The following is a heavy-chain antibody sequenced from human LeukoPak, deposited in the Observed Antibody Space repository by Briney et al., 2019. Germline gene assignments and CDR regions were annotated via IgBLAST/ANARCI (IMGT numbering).Heavy chain of an antibody. CDR3: ARHNRRDGYNLYNY. V-gene: IGHV1-69*13. CDR2: IIPIFGTA. Sequence: ASVKVSCKASGYTFTSYGITWVRQAPGQGLEWMGGIIPIFGTANYAQKFQGRVTITADESTSTAYMELSSLRSEDTAVYYCARHNRRDGYNLYNYWGQGTLVTVSS. CDR1: GYTFTSYG. J-gene: IGHJ4*02. D-gene: IGHD5-24*01.